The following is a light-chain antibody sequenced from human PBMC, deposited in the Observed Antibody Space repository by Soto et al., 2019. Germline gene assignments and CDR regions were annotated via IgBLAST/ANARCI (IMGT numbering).Light chain of an antibody. J-gene: IGKJ3*01. Sequence: DIQMTQSPSSLSASVGDRLTITCRASQGIANYLAWYQQKPGKVPKLLIYAAYTLQSGVPSRFSGSGSVTDFTLTITSLHPEDVATYYCQNYNSAPFTFGPGTKVDIK. CDR1: QGIANY. CDR2: AAY. CDR3: QNYNSAPFT. V-gene: IGKV1-27*01.